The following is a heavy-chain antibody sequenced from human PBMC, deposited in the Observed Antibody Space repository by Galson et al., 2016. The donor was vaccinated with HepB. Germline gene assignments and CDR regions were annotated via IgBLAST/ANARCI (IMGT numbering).Heavy chain of an antibody. CDR1: RGTFNSYG. D-gene: IGHD6-13*01. V-gene: IGHV1-69*13. CDR2: IIPVFGVS. CDR3: ARVGVSSAGHYNWLDP. Sequence: SVKVSCKASRGTFNSYGTTWVRQAPGQRLEWMGGIIPVFGVSNYAQKVQGRVSITADESTSTVYMELSSLTFEDTGIYYCARVGVSSAGHYNWLDPWGQGTPVTVSS. J-gene: IGHJ5*02.